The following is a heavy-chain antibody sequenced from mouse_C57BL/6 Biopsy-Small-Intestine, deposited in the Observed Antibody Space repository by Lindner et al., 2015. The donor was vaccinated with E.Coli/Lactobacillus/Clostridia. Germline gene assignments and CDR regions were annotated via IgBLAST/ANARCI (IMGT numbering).Heavy chain of an antibody. J-gene: IGHJ4*01. Sequence: SVKVSCKASGYTFTGYDINWVRQGTGQGLEWMGWMSPNSGNTGYAQNFQGRVTMTRDTSISTAYMELSSLRSDDTAVYYCARGVVAGVDFWGQGTPVTVSS. CDR3: ARGVVAGVDF. D-gene: IGHD1-3*01. V-gene: IGHV1-81*01. CDR1: GYTFTGYD. CDR2: MSPNSGNT.